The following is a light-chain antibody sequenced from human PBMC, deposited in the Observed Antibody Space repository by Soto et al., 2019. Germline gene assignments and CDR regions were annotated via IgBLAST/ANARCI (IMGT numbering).Light chain of an antibody. V-gene: IGKV1-5*03. Sequence: DVQMTQSPSTLSASVGDKVTITCRASQSLPSTWLAWFHQRPGKAPNVLIYKGSALASGVSSRFSGSGSGTEFTLPISSLQPDDFATYFCQQYAARSPWTFGQGTRV. CDR2: KGS. J-gene: IGKJ1*01. CDR1: QSLPSTW. CDR3: QQYAARSPWT.